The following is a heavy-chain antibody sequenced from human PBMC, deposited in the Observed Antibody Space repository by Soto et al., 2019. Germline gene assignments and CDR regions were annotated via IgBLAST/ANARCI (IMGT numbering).Heavy chain of an antibody. CDR1: GFTVSSNY. J-gene: IGHJ1*01. Sequence: EVQLVESGGGLIQPGGSLRLSCAASGFTVSSNYMSWVRQAPGKGLEWVSVIYSGGSTYYADSVKGGFTISRDNSKNTLYLQMNSLRAEDTAVYYCARDRVESGYPEYFQHWGQGTLVTVSS. CDR2: IYSGGST. D-gene: IGHD3-22*01. CDR3: ARDRVESGYPEYFQH. V-gene: IGHV3-53*01.